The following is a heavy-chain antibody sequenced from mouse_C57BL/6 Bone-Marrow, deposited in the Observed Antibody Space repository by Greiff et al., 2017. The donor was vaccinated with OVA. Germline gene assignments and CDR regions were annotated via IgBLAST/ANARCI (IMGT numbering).Heavy chain of an antibody. D-gene: IGHD1-1*01. CDR1: GFTFSSYT. V-gene: IGHV5-9*01. CDR3: ARQGLYYGSTCYAMDY. CDR2: ISGGGGNT. Sequence: EVKLMESGGGLVKPGGSLKLSCAASGFTFSSYTMSWVRQTPEKRLEWVATISGGGGNTYYPDSVKGRFTISRDNAKNTLYLQMSSLRSEDTALYYCARQGLYYGSTCYAMDYWGQGTSVTVSS. J-gene: IGHJ4*01.